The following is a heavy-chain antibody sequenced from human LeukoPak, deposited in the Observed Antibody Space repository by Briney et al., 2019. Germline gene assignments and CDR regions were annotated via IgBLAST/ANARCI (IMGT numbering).Heavy chain of an antibody. J-gene: IGHJ5*01. D-gene: IGHD2-21*01. CDR1: GYTFTSYD. CDR3: ARFDCVTTTCWLDS. V-gene: IGHV1-69*13. CDR2: IIPVFGTT. Sequence: GASVKVSCKASGYTFTSYDIHWVRRAPGQGLEWMGGIIPVFGTTNSAQKFQGRITITADESTSTSYMELSSLRSEDTAFYYCARFDCVTTTCWLDSWGQGTLVTVSS.